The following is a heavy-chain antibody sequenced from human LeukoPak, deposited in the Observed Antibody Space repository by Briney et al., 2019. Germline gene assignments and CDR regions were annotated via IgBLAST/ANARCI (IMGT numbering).Heavy chain of an antibody. CDR1: GGSISSYH. V-gene: IGHV4-59*12. CDR3: ARGLGYYDFWSGPHRWRRAFDI. D-gene: IGHD3-3*01. CDR2: IYSSGST. Sequence: SETLSLTCTVSGGSISSYHWSWIRQPPGKGLECIGYIYSSGSTNYNPSLKSRVTISVDTSKNQFSLKLSSVTAADTAVYYCARGLGYYDFWSGPHRWRRAFDIWGQGTMVTVSS. J-gene: IGHJ3*02.